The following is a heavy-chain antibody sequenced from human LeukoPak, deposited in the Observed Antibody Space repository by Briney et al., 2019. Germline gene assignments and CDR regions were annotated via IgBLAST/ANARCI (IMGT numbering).Heavy chain of an antibody. V-gene: IGHV3-23*01. Sequence: PSETLSLTCTVSGGSIRSSYYYWGWIRQAPGKGLEWVSGISGSGTSTFYADSVRGRFTISRDHSKNTLYLQMNSLRAGDTAVYYCAKVNYYESSDIGLFDYWGQGTLVTVSS. D-gene: IGHD3-22*01. CDR2: ISGSGTST. J-gene: IGHJ4*02. CDR1: GGSIRSSYYY. CDR3: AKVNYYESSDIGLFDY.